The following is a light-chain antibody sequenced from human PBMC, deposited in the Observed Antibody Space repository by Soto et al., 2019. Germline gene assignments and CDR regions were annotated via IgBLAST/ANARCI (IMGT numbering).Light chain of an antibody. CDR3: CSYAGSYTLWV. J-gene: IGLJ3*02. CDR1: SSDVGGYNY. Sequence: QSALTQPRSVSGSPGQSVSISCTGTSSDVGGYNYVSWYQEHPGKAPKLMIYDVSKRPSGVPDRFSGSKSGNTASLTISGLQAEDEGDYYCCSYAGSYTLWVFGGGTQLTVL. V-gene: IGLV2-11*01. CDR2: DVS.